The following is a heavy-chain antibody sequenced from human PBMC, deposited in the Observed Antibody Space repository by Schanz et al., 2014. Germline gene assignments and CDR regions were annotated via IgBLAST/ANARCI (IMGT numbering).Heavy chain of an antibody. CDR3: ASPSGYSDYGTYFDF. J-gene: IGHJ4*02. D-gene: IGHD5-12*01. CDR2: IWSDGSGK. Sequence: QVQLVESGGGLVQPGGSLRLSCAASGFAFSVYGMHWVRQAPGKGPEWVAVIWSDGSGKYYADSVKGRFTISRDNSKNTLYLQMNSLRTEDTAVYYCASPSGYSDYGTYFDFWGQGTLVTVSS. CDR1: GFAFSVYG. V-gene: IGHV3-33*01.